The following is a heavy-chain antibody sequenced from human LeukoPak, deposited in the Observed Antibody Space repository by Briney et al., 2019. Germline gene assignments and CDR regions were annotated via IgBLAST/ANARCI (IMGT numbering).Heavy chain of an antibody. CDR2: INWNGGST. CDR3: ARLLRYCSGGSCYSGGGDY. V-gene: IGHV3-20*01. J-gene: IGHJ4*02. D-gene: IGHD2-15*01. CDR1: GFTFDDYG. Sequence: GGSLRLSCAASGFTFDDYGMSWVRQAPGKGLEWVSGINWNGGSTSYADSVKGRFTISRDNAKNSLYLQMNSLRAEDTALYHCARLLRYCSGGSCYSGGGDYWGQGTLVTVPS.